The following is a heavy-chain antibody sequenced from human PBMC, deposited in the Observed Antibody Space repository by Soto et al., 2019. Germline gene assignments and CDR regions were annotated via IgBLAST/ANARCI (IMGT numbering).Heavy chain of an antibody. D-gene: IGHD5-12*01. CDR1: GGSISSKSHY. CDR2: IDYSGTT. J-gene: IGHJ5*02. Sequence: QLQLQESGPGLVKPSETLSLTCTVSGGSISSKSHYWTWIRQAPGKGLECIGYIDYSGTTNYSPSLQGRVTISVDKSKNQFSLSLTSVTAADTAVYYCARGSRGPRWFDPWGQGALVTVSS. CDR3: ARGSRGPRWFDP. V-gene: IGHV4-30-4*01.